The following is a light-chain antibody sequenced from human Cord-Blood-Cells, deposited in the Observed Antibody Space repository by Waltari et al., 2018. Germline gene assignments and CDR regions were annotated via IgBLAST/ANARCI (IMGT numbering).Light chain of an antibody. CDR3: QQYDNLPWT. CDR2: DAS. J-gene: IGKJ1*01. V-gene: IGKV1-33*01. Sequence: DIQMTQSPYSLSASVGDRVTITCQASQDISNYLNWYQQKQGKAPKLLIYDASNLETGVPSRFSGSGSGTDFTFTISSLQPEDIATYYCQQYDNLPWTFGQGTKVEIK. CDR1: QDISNY.